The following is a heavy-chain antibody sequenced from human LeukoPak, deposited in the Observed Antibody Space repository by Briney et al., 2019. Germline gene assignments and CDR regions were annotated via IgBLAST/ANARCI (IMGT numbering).Heavy chain of an antibody. CDR1: GGSFSGYY. CDR3: ASPSIVATITRPYYFDY. J-gene: IGHJ4*02. Sequence: KPSETLSLTCAVYGGSFSGYYWSWIRRPPGKGLEWIGEINHSGSTNYNPSLKSRVTISVDTSKNQFSLKLSSVTAADTAVYYCASPSIVATITRPYYFDYWGQGTLVTVSS. D-gene: IGHD5-12*01. V-gene: IGHV4-34*01. CDR2: INHSGST.